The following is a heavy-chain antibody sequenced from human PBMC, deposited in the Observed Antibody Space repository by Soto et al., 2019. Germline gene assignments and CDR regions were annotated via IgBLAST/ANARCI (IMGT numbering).Heavy chain of an antibody. J-gene: IGHJ4*02. V-gene: IGHV4-4*02. CDR2: IYHSGST. D-gene: IGHD5-12*01. CDR3: ARDKEVSGYDYVSFDY. Sequence: QVQLQESGPGLVKPSGTLSLTCAVSGGSISSSNWWSWVRQPPGKGLEWIGEIYHSGSTNYNPSLKSRVTLSVDKSKNQFSLKLSSVTAADTAVYYCARDKEVSGYDYVSFDYWGQGTLVTVSS. CDR1: GGSISSSNW.